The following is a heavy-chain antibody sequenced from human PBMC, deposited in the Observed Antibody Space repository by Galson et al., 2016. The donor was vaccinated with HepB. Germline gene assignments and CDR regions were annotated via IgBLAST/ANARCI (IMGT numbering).Heavy chain of an antibody. CDR2: IYSGGTT. Sequence: SLRLSCAASGFTVSSNYMTWVRQAPGKGLEYVSVIYSGGTTYHADSVKGRFTISRDNSKNTLFLQMNTLRAEDTAVYYCARGVYGDHGWFDYWGQGTLVTVSS. CDR3: ARGVYGDHGWFDY. CDR1: GFTVSSNY. J-gene: IGHJ4*02. V-gene: IGHV3-66*02. D-gene: IGHD4-17*01.